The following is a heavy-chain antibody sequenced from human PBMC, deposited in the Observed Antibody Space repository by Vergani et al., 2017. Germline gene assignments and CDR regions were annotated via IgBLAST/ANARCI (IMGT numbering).Heavy chain of an antibody. CDR3: ANLLQDIVVGSPTVGPYNKTMDV. D-gene: IGHD2-2*01. V-gene: IGHV3-30-3*01. J-gene: IGHJ6*02. CDR1: GFTFGDHG. Sequence: QVQLVESGGGVVQPGRSLRLSCAASGFTFGDHGIHWVRRAPGKGLEWVALISYDGTNKYYTNSVRGRFTISRDNSKNTLYLQVNSLRPADTAVYYCANLLQDIVVGSPTVGPYNKTMDVWGRGTTVIVSS. CDR2: ISYDGTNK.